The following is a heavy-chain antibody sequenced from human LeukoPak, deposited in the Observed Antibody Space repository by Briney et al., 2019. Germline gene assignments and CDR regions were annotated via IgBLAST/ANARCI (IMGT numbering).Heavy chain of an antibody. CDR3: ARGGLGVSGYKDYLDY. D-gene: IGHD5-12*01. Sequence: GASVKVSCSSSGYILTNYGIYWVRQAPGQGLEWMGWINTYNGETDYAQNFQGRVTMTTDTSTSTAYMDLRSLTSDDTAVYYCARGGLGVSGYKDYLDYWGQETLVTVSS. CDR1: GYILTNYG. J-gene: IGHJ4*02. CDR2: INTYNGET. V-gene: IGHV1-18*01.